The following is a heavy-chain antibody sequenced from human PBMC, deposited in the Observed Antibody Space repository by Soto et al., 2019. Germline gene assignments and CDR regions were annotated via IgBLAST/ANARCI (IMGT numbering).Heavy chain of an antibody. D-gene: IGHD3-10*01. V-gene: IGHV1-8*01. Sequence: GASVKVSGKASGDTCTTYDINWVRQATGHGLEWMGGINPNSGNIGYAQRFQGRVTMTRDTAIRTAYMEVSSMRSDDTAVYYCARGRASGSYYLLDYWGKGTLVTVSS. CDR3: ARGRASGSYYLLDY. CDR1: GDTCTTYD. J-gene: IGHJ4*02. CDR2: INPNSGNI.